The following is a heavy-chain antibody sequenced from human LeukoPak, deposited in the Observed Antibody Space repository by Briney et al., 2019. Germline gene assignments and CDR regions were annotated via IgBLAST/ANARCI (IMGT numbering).Heavy chain of an antibody. CDR1: GGSISSYY. CDR3: ARDESKYSSGWYWFDP. V-gene: IGHV4-4*07. CDR2: IYNGGST. D-gene: IGHD6-19*01. J-gene: IGHJ5*02. Sequence: SETLSLTCTVSGGSISSYYWSWIRQPAGKGLEWIGRIYNGGSTNYNPSLKSRVTISVDKSKNQFSLKLSSVTAADTAVYYCARDESKYSSGWYWFDPWGQGTLVTVSP.